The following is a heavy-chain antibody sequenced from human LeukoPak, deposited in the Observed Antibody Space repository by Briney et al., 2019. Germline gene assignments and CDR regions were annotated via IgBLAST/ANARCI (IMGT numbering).Heavy chain of an antibody. J-gene: IGHJ4*02. D-gene: IGHD3-10*01. CDR2: INANSGGT. Sequence: GASVKVSCKASGYTFTGYYLHWVRQAPGQGLEWMGWINANSGGTNYAQKFQGRVTMTRDTSISTAYMELSRLRSDDTAVYYCARDYYGSGSYYFDYWGQGTLVTVSS. CDR3: ARDYYGSGSYYFDY. V-gene: IGHV1-2*02. CDR1: GYTFTGYY.